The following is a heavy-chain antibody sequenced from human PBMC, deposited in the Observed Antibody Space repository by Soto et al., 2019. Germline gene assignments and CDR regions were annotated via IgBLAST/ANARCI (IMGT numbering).Heavy chain of an antibody. Sequence: VQLVQSGAEVKKPGASVKVSCKASGYTFISYDINWVRQAPGQGLEWMGWMNPNRGNTDYAQKFQGRVTRTRNTSITTAYMELRSLTSEDTAVYFCVRGLYTGYEWGDHWGQGTLITVSS. D-gene: IGHD5-12*01. CDR1: GYTFISYD. CDR2: MNPNRGNT. V-gene: IGHV1-8*01. CDR3: VRGLYTGYEWGDH. J-gene: IGHJ4*02.